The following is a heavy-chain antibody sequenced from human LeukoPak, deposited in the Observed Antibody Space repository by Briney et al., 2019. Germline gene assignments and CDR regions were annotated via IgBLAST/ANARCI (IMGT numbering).Heavy chain of an antibody. D-gene: IGHD3-10*02. J-gene: IGHJ6*04. CDR2: ISSSSSTI. CDR3: AELGITMIGGV. CDR1: GFTFSSYS. Sequence: GGSLRLSCAASGFTFSSYSMNWVRQAPGEGLEWVSYISSSSSTIYYADSVKGRFTISRDNAKNSLYLQMNSLRAEDTAVYYCAELGITMIGGVWGKGTTVTFSS. V-gene: IGHV3-48*01.